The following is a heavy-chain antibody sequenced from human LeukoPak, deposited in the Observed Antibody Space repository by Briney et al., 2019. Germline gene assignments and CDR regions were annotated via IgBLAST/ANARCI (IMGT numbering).Heavy chain of an antibody. J-gene: IGHJ4*02. CDR2: IIPIFGTA. CDR3: ARSYSSYGGNSEFDY. V-gene: IGHV1-69*01. D-gene: IGHD4-23*01. CDR1: GGTFSSYA. Sequence: SVKVSCKASGGTFSSYAISWVRQAPGQGLEWMGGIIPIFGTANYAQKFQGRVTITADESTSTAYMELSSLRSEDTAVYYCARSYSSYGGNSEFDYWGQGTLVTVSS.